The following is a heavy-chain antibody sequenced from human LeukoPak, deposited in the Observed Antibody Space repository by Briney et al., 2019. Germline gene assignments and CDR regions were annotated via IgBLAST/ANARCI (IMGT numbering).Heavy chain of an antibody. CDR1: GFTYSSYS. CDR3: AREDYYDSSGLSAFDI. D-gene: IGHD3-22*01. J-gene: IGHJ3*02. V-gene: IGHV3-21*01. CDR2: ISSSSSYI. Sequence: GGSLRLSCAASGFTYSSYSMNWVRQAPGKGLEWVSSISSSSSYIYYADSVKGRFTISRDNAKNSLYLQMNSLRAEDTAVYYCAREDYYDSSGLSAFDIWGQGTMVTVPS.